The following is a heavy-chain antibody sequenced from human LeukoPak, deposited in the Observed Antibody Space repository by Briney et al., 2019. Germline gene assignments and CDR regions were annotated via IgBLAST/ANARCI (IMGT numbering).Heavy chain of an antibody. CDR1: GFTFSSYA. CDR2: IDDNGVGT. J-gene: IGHJ4*02. D-gene: IGHD2-21*02. CDR3: ARATATKYDY. Sequence: GGSLRPSCAASGFTFSSYAMHWVRQAPGKGLEYVSAIDDNGVGTYHASSVKGRFTISRDNSKNMLYLQMGSLRAEDMAIYYCARATATKYDYWGQGTVVTVSS. V-gene: IGHV3-64*01.